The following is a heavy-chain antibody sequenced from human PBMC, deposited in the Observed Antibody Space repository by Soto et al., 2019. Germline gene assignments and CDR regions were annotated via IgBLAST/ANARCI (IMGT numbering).Heavy chain of an antibody. CDR2: ISYDGSNK. CDR3: AREGEPYYYDSNPEFRLTHHMDV. Sequence: GGSLRLSCAASGFTFSSYAMHWVRQAPGKGLEWVAVISYDGSNKYYADSVKGRFTISRDNSKNTLYLQMNSPRAEDTAVYYCAREGEPYYYDSNPEFRLTHHMDVWGQGTTVTVSS. D-gene: IGHD3-22*01. V-gene: IGHV3-30-3*01. J-gene: IGHJ6*02. CDR1: GFTFSSYA.